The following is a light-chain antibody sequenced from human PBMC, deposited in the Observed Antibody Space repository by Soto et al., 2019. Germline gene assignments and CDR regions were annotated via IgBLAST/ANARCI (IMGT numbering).Light chain of an antibody. Sequence: QSVLTQPPSASGSPGQSVTISCTGTSSDVGGYNYVSWYQQHPGKAPKPMIYEVSERPSGVPDRFSGSKSGNTASLTVSGLRAEDEADYYCSSYAGSNNLVFGGGTKVTVL. CDR2: EVS. CDR3: SSYAGSNNLV. CDR1: SSDVGGYNY. J-gene: IGLJ3*02. V-gene: IGLV2-8*01.